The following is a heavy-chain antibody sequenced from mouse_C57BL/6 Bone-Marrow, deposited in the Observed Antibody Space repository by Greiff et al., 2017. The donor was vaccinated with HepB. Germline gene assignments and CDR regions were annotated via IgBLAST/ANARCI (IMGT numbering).Heavy chain of an antibody. CDR2: IYPRSGNT. CDR1: GYTFTSYG. J-gene: IGHJ1*03. CDR3: ARSDYGSSYWYFDV. Sequence: VQVVESGAELARPGASVKLSCKASGYTFTSYGISWVKQRTGQGLEWIGEIYPRSGNTYYNEKFKGKATLTADKSSSTAYMELRSLTSEDSAVYFCARSDYGSSYWYFDVWGTGTTVTVSS. D-gene: IGHD1-1*01. V-gene: IGHV1-81*01.